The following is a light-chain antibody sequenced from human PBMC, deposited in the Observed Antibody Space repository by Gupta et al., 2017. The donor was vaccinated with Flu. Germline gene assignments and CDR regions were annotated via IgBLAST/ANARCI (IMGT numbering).Light chain of an antibody. V-gene: IGKV1-39*01. Sequence: SSLSASVGDRVTITCRTRQSIRSFLNWYQLKPGEAPKLLISGASALHSGVPSRFGGSGGATDFTLTISSGQPEDSATYYCELTDDTPPPTFGQGTKVEIK. CDR1: QSIRSF. J-gene: IGKJ2*01. CDR2: GAS. CDR3: ELTDDTPPPT.